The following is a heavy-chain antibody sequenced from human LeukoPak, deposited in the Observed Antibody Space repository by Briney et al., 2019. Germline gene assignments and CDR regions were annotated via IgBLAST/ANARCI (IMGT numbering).Heavy chain of an antibody. V-gene: IGHV4-61*05. Sequence: SETLSLTCTVSGGSISSSSYYWGWIRQPPGKGLEWIGYIYYSGSTNYNPSLKSRVTISVDTSKNQFSLKLSSVTAADTAVYYCARFVRNRYYYGMDVWGQGTTVTVSS. CDR2: IYYSGST. J-gene: IGHJ6*02. CDR3: ARFVRNRYYYGMDV. D-gene: IGHD2/OR15-2a*01. CDR1: GGSISSSSYY.